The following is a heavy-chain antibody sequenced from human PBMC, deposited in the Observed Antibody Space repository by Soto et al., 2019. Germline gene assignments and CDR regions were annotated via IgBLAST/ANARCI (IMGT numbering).Heavy chain of an antibody. CDR3: ATRPLLPGAP. J-gene: IGHJ3*01. CDR2: IYSGGST. V-gene: IGHV3-53*01. D-gene: IGHD3-22*01. CDR1: GFTFSSND. Sequence: EVQLVESGGGLIQPGGSLRLSCAASGFTFSSNDMNWVRQAPGKGLEWVSLIYSGGSTYYADSVKGRFTISRDNSKNTLYLQMSSRRAEDTALYYCATRPLLPGAPWGQGTMVTVSS.